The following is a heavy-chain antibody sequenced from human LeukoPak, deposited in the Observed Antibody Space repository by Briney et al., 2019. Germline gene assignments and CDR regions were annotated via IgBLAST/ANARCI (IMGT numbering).Heavy chain of an antibody. CDR3: ASDLGYCSGGSCWSI. D-gene: IGHD2-15*01. CDR2: IYYSGST. Sequence: SETLSLTCTVSGGSISSYYWSWIRQPPGKGLEWIGYIYYSGSTNYNPSLKSRVTISVDTSKNQFSLKLSSVTAADTAVYYCASDLGYCSGGSCWSIWGQGTMVTVS. V-gene: IGHV4-59*12. J-gene: IGHJ3*02. CDR1: GGSISSYY.